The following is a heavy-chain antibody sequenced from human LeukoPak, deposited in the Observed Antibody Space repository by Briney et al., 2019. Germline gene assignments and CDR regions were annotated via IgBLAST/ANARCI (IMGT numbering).Heavy chain of an antibody. CDR1: GFTVSSNY. Sequence: PGGSLRLSCAASGFTVSSNYMSWVRQAPGKGLEWVSAISGSGGSTYYADSVKGRFTISRDNSKNTLYLQMNSLRAEDTAVYYCAKDLIVVVINYGGGQGTLVTVSS. V-gene: IGHV3-23*01. CDR3: AKDLIVVVINYG. J-gene: IGHJ4*02. D-gene: IGHD3-22*01. CDR2: ISGSGGST.